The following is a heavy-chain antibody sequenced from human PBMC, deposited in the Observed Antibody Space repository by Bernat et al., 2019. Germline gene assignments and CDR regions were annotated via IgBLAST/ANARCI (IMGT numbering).Heavy chain of an antibody. J-gene: IGHJ4*02. D-gene: IGHD2-21*02. CDR3: ARDRWGRLVLY. Sequence: EVQLVESGGGLVQPGGSLRLSCAASGFTFSSYWMSWVRQAPGKGLEWVANIKQDGSEKYYVDSVKGRFTISRDNAKNSLYLQMNSRRAEDTAVYYCARDRWGRLVLYWGQGTLVTVSS. CDR1: GFTFSSYW. V-gene: IGHV3-7*03. CDR2: IKQDGSEK.